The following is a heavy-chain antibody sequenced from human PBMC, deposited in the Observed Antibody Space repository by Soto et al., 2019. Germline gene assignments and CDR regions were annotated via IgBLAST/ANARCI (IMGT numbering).Heavy chain of an antibody. J-gene: IGHJ4*02. V-gene: IGHV3-21*01. CDR1: GFTFSSYS. CDR2: ISSSSSYI. CDR3: ERRWELGAFDY. Sequence: PGGFLRLSCAASGFTFSSYSMNWVRQAPGKGLEWVSSISSSSSYIYYADSVKGRFTISRDNAKNSLYLQMNSLRAEDTAVYYCERRWELGAFDYWGQGTLVTVSS. D-gene: IGHD1-26*01.